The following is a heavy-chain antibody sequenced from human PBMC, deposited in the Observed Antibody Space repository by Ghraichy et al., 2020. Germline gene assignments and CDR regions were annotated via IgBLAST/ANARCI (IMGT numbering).Heavy chain of an antibody. D-gene: IGHD1-14*01. V-gene: IGHV3-64*01. Sequence: GESLRLSCAASGFTFSSYAMHWVRQAPGKGLEYVSAISSNGGHIYYANSVKGRFTISRDNSKNTLYLQMGNLRDEDMTVYYCARGDQEPRLPKYYLDYWGQGTLVTVSS. CDR2: ISSNGGHI. J-gene: IGHJ4*02. CDR1: GFTFSSYA. CDR3: ARGDQEPRLPKYYLDY.